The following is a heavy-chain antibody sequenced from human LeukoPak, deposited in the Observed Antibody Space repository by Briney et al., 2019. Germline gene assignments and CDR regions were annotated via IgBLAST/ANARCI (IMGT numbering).Heavy chain of an antibody. Sequence: PSETLSLTCTVSGGSISSSSYYWGWIRQPPGKGLEWIGSIYYSGSTYYNPSLKSRVTISVDTSKNQFSLKLSSVTAADTAVYYCARGPLGYYDSSGYSVYYYYYMDVWGKGTTVTISS. D-gene: IGHD3-22*01. J-gene: IGHJ6*03. CDR2: IYYSGST. V-gene: IGHV4-39*07. CDR1: GGSISSSSYY. CDR3: ARGPLGYYDSSGYSVYYYYYMDV.